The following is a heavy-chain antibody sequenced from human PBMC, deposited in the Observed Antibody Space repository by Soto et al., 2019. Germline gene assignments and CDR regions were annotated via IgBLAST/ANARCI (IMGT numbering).Heavy chain of an antibody. CDR1: GFTFSSYA. J-gene: IGHJ4*02. Sequence: EVQLLESGGGLVQPGGSLRLSCAASGFTFSSYAMTWVRQAPGKGLEWVSAISGSGGSTDYADSVKGRFTISRDNSKSKLFLQMNSLRAEDTAVFYCAKGRSRDGLYFDYWGPGTLVTVSS. D-gene: IGHD3-10*01. CDR3: AKGRSRDGLYFDY. CDR2: ISGSGGST. V-gene: IGHV3-23*01.